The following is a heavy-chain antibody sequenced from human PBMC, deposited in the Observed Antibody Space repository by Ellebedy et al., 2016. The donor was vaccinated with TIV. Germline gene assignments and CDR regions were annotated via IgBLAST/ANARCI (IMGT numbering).Heavy chain of an antibody. V-gene: IGHV3-30*02. D-gene: IGHD3-10*01. CDR2: IAFDGSNE. CDR3: AKDSGKYGWNSEY. Sequence: GESLKISCAASGFTFGSFDMHWVRQAPGKGLECVAFIAFDGSNEYYTESVKGRFTISRDNSKNTLYLQMNSLRAEDTAIYYCAKDSGKYGWNSEYWGQGTQVTVSS. J-gene: IGHJ4*02. CDR1: GFTFGSFD.